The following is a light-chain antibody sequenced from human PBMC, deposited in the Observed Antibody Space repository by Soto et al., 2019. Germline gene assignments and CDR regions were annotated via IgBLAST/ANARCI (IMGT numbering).Light chain of an antibody. CDR3: QQFDNVPIT. V-gene: IGKV1-33*01. Sequence: DSQMTQSPSSLSASVGDRVTITSQASQDISNCLNWYQQKPGKAPKLLIYDASNLKTGVPSRFSGSGSGTDFTFTISSLQPEDIATYYCQQFDNVPITFCQGTRLENK. CDR1: QDISNC. CDR2: DAS. J-gene: IGKJ5*01.